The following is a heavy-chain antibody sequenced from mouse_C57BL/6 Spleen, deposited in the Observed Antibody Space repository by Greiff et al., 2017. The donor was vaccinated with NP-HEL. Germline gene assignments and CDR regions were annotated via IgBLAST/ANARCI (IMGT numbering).Heavy chain of an antibody. V-gene: IGHV3-6*01. J-gene: IGHJ2*01. CDR1: GYSITSGYY. CDR2: ISYDGSN. CDR3: ARDRIYCSRCSYSYYFDY. Sequence: DVQLQESGPGLVKPSQSLSLTCSVTGYSITSGYYWNWIRQFPGNKLEWMGYISYDGSNNYNPSLKNRISITRAPSKNQFFLKLTSVTTEDTATYYFARDRIYCSRCSYSYYFDYWGQGTPLTVSS. D-gene: IGHD1-1*01.